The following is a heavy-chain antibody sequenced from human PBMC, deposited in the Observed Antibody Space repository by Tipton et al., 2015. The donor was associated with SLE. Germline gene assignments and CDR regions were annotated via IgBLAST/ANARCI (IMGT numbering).Heavy chain of an antibody. CDR2: TYYSGSP. Sequence: TLSLTCAVSGGSFSGYAWSWVRQPPGKGLEYIGSTYYSGSPYYNPSLKSRITISVDTPKNQLFLKLNSVTAADTAVYYCASLKNSWSRAFDIWGQGTMVTVSS. CDR3: ASLKNSWSRAFDI. J-gene: IGHJ3*02. CDR1: GGSFSGYA. D-gene: IGHD6-13*01. V-gene: IGHV4-30-2*03.